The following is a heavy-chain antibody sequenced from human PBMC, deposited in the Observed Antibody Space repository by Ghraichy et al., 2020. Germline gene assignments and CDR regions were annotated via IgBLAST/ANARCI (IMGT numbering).Heavy chain of an antibody. CDR1: GFTFGDYA. J-gene: IGHJ4*02. Sequence: GGYLRLSCTASGFTFGDYAMSWFRQAPGKGLEWVGFIRSKAYGGTTEYAASVKGRFTISRDDSKSIAYLQMNSLKTEDTAVYYCTRVEVGATLPDYWGQGTLVTVSS. V-gene: IGHV3-49*03. D-gene: IGHD1-26*01. CDR3: TRVEVGATLPDY. CDR2: IRSKAYGGTT.